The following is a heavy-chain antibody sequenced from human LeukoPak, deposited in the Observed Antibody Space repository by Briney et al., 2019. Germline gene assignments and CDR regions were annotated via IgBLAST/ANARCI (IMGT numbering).Heavy chain of an antibody. Sequence: GESLKISCKGSGYSFTSYWIGWVRQMPGKGLEWMGIIYPGDSDTRYSPSFQGQVTISADKSISTAYLQWSSLKASDTAMYYCARDSNRAYCSSTSCYTEGHAFDIWGQGTMVTVSS. J-gene: IGHJ3*02. V-gene: IGHV5-51*01. CDR2: IYPGDSDT. D-gene: IGHD2-2*02. CDR3: ARDSNRAYCSSTSCYTEGHAFDI. CDR1: GYSFTSYW.